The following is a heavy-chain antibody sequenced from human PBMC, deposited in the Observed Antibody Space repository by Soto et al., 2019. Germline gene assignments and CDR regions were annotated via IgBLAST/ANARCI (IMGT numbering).Heavy chain of an antibody. J-gene: IGHJ4*02. Sequence: RRLSCAASGFTFSKYGMHWVRQAPDKGLEWVALIWNDGIRKVYVDSVKGRFTISRDNSKNTLDLQMNNPRDEDTAVYYCARDDDNDANALDYWGPGTLVTVSS. CDR2: IWNDGIRK. CDR1: GFTFSKYG. CDR3: ARDDDNDANALDY. V-gene: IGHV3-33*01.